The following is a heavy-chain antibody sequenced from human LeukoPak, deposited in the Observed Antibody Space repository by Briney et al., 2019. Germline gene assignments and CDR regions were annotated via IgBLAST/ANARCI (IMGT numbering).Heavy chain of an antibody. Sequence: GGSLRLSCAASGFIFSSYWMSWVRQAPGKGLEWVANIKQDGSEKYYVDSVKGRFTISRDNAKNSLYLQMNSLRAEDTAVYYCARAGASSYDYWGQGTLVTVSS. CDR2: IKQDGSEK. D-gene: IGHD2-2*01. CDR3: ARAGASSYDY. CDR1: GFIFSSYW. J-gene: IGHJ4*02. V-gene: IGHV3-7*04.